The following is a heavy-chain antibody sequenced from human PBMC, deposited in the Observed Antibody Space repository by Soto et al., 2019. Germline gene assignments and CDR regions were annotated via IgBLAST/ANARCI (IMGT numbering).Heavy chain of an antibody. CDR1: GGTFSSYA. D-gene: IGHD3-22*01. CDR2: IIPIFGTA. Sequence: GASVKVSCKASGGTFSSYAISWVRQAPGQGLEWMGGIIPIFGTANYAQKFQGRVTITADESTSTAYMELSSLRSEDTAVYYCARDLLGEYYYDSSGYRAFDIWGQGTMVTVSS. CDR3: ARDLLGEYYYDSSGYRAFDI. V-gene: IGHV1-69*13. J-gene: IGHJ3*02.